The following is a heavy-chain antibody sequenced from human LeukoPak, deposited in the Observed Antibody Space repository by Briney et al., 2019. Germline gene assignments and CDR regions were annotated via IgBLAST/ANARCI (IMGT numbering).Heavy chain of an antibody. J-gene: IGHJ3*02. D-gene: IGHD5-18*01. Sequence: GGSLRLSCAASGFTFSSYGMNWVRQAPGKGLEWVSGVTGSGTSTYYADSVRGRFTISRDNSKNTLYLQMNSLRAEDTAVYYCARARSSYGYGDAFDIWGQGTMVTVSS. CDR3: ARARSSYGYGDAFDI. CDR2: VTGSGTST. CDR1: GFTFSSYG. V-gene: IGHV3-NL1*01.